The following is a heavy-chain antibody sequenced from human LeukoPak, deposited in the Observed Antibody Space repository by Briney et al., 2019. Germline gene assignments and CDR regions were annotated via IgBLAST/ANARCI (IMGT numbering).Heavy chain of an antibody. CDR1: GYTFTSYG. CDR2: ISAYNGNT. CDR3: ARQGAVAGRFDY. D-gene: IGHD6-19*01. Sequence: ASVKVSCKASGYTFTSYGISWVRQAPGQGLEWMGWISAYNGNTNYAQKLQGRVTMTTDTSTSTAYKELRSLRSDDTAVYYCARQGAVAGRFDYWGQGTLVTVSS. J-gene: IGHJ4*02. V-gene: IGHV1-18*01.